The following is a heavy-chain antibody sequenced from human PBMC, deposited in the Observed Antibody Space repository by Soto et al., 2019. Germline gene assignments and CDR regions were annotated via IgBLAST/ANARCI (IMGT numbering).Heavy chain of an antibody. J-gene: IGHJ4*02. V-gene: IGHV4-4*07. CDR1: GGSITNYY. CDR3: AVPEAGDFHY. D-gene: IGHD6-13*01. CDR2: MYTKERT. Sequence: SETLSLTCTVSGGSITNYYWSWIRQPAGKGLEWIGRMYTKERTNYNLSFKSRVTISVDKSKNQFSLKLTSVTATDTAVYYCAVPEAGDFHYWGQGALVTVSS.